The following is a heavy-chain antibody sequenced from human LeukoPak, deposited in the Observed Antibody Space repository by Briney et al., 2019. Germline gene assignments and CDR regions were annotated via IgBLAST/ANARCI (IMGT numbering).Heavy chain of an antibody. J-gene: IGHJ4*02. Sequence: PVWSLRLSCAASGFTFSIYAMSWVRQAPGSGQQWVSSITSRGESTWYVDSVKGRFTITRDNSENTLYLQMHSLRAEDTAVYYCARDRPNYYGSDGHYYRRDGDYWGRGTLVSVSS. CDR3: ARDRPNYYGSDGHYYRRDGDY. D-gene: IGHD3-22*01. V-gene: IGHV3-23*01. CDR1: GFTFSIYA. CDR2: ITSRGEST.